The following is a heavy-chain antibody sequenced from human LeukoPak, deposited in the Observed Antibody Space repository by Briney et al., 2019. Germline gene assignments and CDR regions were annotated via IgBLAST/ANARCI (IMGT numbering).Heavy chain of an antibody. CDR3: ARDLPYYGSGSYYMSYYYYGMDV. V-gene: IGHV4-34*01. J-gene: IGHJ6*02. Sequence: PSETLSLTCAVYGGSFSGYYWSWIRQPPGKGLEWIGEINHSGSTNYNPSLKSRVTISVDTSKNQFSLKLSSVTAADTAVYYCARDLPYYGSGSYYMSYYYYGMDVWGQGTTVTVSS. CDR1: GGSFSGYY. CDR2: INHSGST. D-gene: IGHD3-10*01.